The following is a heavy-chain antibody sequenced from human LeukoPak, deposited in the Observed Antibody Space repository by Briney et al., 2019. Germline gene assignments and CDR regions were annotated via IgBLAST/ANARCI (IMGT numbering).Heavy chain of an antibody. CDR3: ARQAVNTAFDI. CDR2: IYPGDSDT. V-gene: IGHV5-51*01. Sequence: LGESLKISCKGSGYSFTSYWVGWLGQMPGKGLEWMGIIYPGDSDTRYSPSFQGQVTFSADKSISTAYLQWSSLKASDTAMYYCARQAVNTAFDIWGQGTMVTVSS. J-gene: IGHJ3*02. CDR1: GYSFTSYW. D-gene: IGHD6-19*01.